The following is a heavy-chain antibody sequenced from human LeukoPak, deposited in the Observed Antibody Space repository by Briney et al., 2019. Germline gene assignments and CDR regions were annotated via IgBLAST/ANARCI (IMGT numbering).Heavy chain of an antibody. V-gene: IGHV4-4*02. CDR1: GGSISSSNW. CDR2: IYHSGST. D-gene: IGHD3-22*01. Sequence: SETLSLTCAVSGGSISSSNWSSWVRQPPGKGLEWIGEIYHSGSTNYNPSLKSRVTISVDKSKNQFSLKLSSVTAADTAVYYCARASYDSSGYDYWGQGTLVTVSS. CDR3: ARASYDSSGYDY. J-gene: IGHJ4*02.